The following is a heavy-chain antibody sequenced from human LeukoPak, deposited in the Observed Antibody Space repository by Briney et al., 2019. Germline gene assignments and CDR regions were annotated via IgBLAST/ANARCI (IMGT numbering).Heavy chain of an antibody. D-gene: IGHD3-10*01. Sequence: SETLSLTCTVSGGSISSSSYYWGWIRQPPGKGLEWIGSIYYSGSTYYNPSLKSRATISVDASKNQFSLKLNSVTAADTAVYYCARHEIRIYYGSGTLNWFDPWGQGTLVTVSS. CDR1: GGSISSSSYY. J-gene: IGHJ5*02. CDR2: IYYSGST. V-gene: IGHV4-39*01. CDR3: ARHEIRIYYGSGTLNWFDP.